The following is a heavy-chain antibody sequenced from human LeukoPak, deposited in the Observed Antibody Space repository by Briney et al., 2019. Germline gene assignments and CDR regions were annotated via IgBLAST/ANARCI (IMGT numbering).Heavy chain of an antibody. D-gene: IGHD6-6*01. CDR3: ARHDAGIAARPFDN. J-gene: IGHJ4*02. CDR2: IHASGPT. CDR1: GGSISTYY. Sequence: SEPLSLTCTVSGGSISTYYWSWIRRPPGKGLEGISYIHASGPTNYNPSLKSRITISVDTSKNQFSLKLSSVTAADTAVYYCARHDAGIAARPFDNWGQGTLVTVSS. V-gene: IGHV4-4*09.